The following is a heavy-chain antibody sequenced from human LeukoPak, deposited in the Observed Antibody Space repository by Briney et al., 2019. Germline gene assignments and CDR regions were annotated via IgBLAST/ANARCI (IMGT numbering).Heavy chain of an antibody. V-gene: IGHV3-21*01. J-gene: IGHJ4*02. CDR3: ARDFWTWRVTGDY. Sequence: NPGGSLRLSCAASGFTFSSYSMNWVRQAPGKGLEWVSSISSSSSYIYYADSVKGRFTISRDNAKNSLYLQMNSLRAEDTAVYYCARDFWTWRVTGDYWGQGTLVTVSS. CDR1: GFTFSSYS. CDR2: ISSSSSYI. D-gene: IGHD3/OR15-3a*01.